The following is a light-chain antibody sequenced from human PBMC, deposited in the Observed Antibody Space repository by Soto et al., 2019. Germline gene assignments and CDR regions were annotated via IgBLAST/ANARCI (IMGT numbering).Light chain of an antibody. J-gene: IGKJ3*01. Sequence: DIQMTQSPSSLSASVGDRVTITCQASQDITSYLNWYQHKPGKAPKLLIYDASILEAGVPPRFSGSGSGTDFTLTASSLLPEDVAADYCQHCDYPPIVGPGTIVDFK. CDR1: QDITSY. CDR3: QHCDYPPI. CDR2: DAS. V-gene: IGKV1-33*01.